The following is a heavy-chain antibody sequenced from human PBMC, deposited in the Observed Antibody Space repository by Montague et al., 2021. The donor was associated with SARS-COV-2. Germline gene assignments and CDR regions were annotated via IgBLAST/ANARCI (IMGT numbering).Heavy chain of an antibody. J-gene: IGHJ5*02. V-gene: IGHV4-59*01. CDR3: ARAYCGGDCHVGP. D-gene: IGHD2-21*02. CDR2: IYDSESA. Sequence: SETLSLTCTVSVGSISNYYWTWIRQPPGKGLEWIGYIYDSESANYNPSLKSRSTISVDTSNNQFSLRLSSVTAAGTAVYYCARAYCGGDCHVGPWGQGILVTVSS. CDR1: VGSISNYY.